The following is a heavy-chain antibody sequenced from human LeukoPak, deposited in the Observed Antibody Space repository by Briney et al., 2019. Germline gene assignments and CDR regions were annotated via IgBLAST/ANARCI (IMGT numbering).Heavy chain of an antibody. CDR2: IKQDGSEK. Sequence: PGGSLRLSCAASGFTFGSYGMSWVRQAPGKGLEWVANIKQDGSEKYYVDSVKGRFTISRDNAKNSLYLQMNSLRAEDTAVYYCARAGYSSSWPTYYYYYYGMDVWGQGTTVTVSS. CDR1: GFTFGSYG. CDR3: ARAGYSSSWPTYYYYYYGMDV. V-gene: IGHV3-7*01. J-gene: IGHJ6*02. D-gene: IGHD6-13*01.